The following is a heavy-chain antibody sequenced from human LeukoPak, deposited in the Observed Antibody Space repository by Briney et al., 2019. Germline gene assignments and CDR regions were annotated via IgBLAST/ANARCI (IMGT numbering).Heavy chain of an antibody. V-gene: IGHV3-21*01. J-gene: IGHJ4*02. CDR2: ISSSSSYI. CDR3: ARASRGVNDY. CDR1: GFTFSSYS. Sequence: GGSLRLSCAASGFTFSSYSMNWVRQAPGKGLEWVSSISSSSSYIYYADSVKGRFTISRDNAKNTLYLQMNSLRAEDTAVYYCARASRGVNDYWGQGTLVTVSS. D-gene: IGHD3-10*01.